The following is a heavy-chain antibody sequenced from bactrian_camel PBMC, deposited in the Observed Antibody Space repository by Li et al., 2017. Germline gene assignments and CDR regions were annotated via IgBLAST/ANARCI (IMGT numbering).Heavy chain of an antibody. D-gene: IGHD2*01. J-gene: IGHJ6*01. Sequence: VQLVESGGGLVQPGGSLNLSCVASGFTFSSVGMSWNRESPGKGFEWISSIDSEGSHTTYADSVKGRFTIFQDNAKNTVYLQIDSLKPEDTAMYSCAASKYSCSYYDVRAADFEYWGQGTQ. V-gene: IGHV3S40*01. CDR1: GFTFSSVG. CDR3: AASKYSCSYYDVRAADFEY. CDR2: IDSEGSHT.